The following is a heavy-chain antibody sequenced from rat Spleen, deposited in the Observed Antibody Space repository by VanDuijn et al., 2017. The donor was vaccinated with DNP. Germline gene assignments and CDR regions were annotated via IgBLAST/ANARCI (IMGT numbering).Heavy chain of an antibody. D-gene: IGHD1-11*01. CDR3: VTGVYGGYEDWFAH. Sequence: EVQLQESGPGLVKPSQSLSLTCSVTGFSITSNYWAWIRKLPGNKMEWIGYISYSGSTSYNPSLKSLISITRDTSKNQSILQLNSVTTEDTAIYYCVTGVYGGYEDWFAHWGQGTLVTVSS. CDR1: GFSITSNY. J-gene: IGHJ3*01. V-gene: IGHV3-1*01. CDR2: ISYSGST.